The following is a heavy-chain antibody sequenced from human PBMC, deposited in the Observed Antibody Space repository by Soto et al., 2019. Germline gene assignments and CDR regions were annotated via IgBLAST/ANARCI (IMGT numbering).Heavy chain of an antibody. CDR3: ARGRRTAVTIDY. CDR2: INHSGST. CDR1: GGSFSGYY. D-gene: IGHD4-17*01. J-gene: IGHJ4*02. Sequence: QVQLQQWGAGLLKPSETLSLTCAVYGGSFSGYYWSWIRQPPGKGLEWIGEINHSGSTNYNPSLESRDTISVDTSKNQFSLKLSSVTAADTAVYYCARGRRTAVTIDYWGQGTLVTVSS. V-gene: IGHV4-34*01.